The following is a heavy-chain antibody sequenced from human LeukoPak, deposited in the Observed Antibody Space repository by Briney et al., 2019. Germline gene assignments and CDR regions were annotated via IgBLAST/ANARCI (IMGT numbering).Heavy chain of an antibody. Sequence: PGRSLRLSCAASGFSFNTYAMHWVRQAPGKGLEWVANIKPDGSEIYYVDAVKGRFTISRDNAKNSLYLQMNGLRAEDTAVYYCTRSLDYWGQGTLVTVSS. CDR1: GFSFNTYA. J-gene: IGHJ4*02. CDR2: IKPDGSEI. D-gene: IGHD2-15*01. V-gene: IGHV3-7*02. CDR3: TRSLDY.